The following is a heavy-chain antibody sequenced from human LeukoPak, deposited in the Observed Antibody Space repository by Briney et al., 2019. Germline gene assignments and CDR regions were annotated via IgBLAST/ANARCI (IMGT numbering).Heavy chain of an antibody. CDR2: INHSGST. CDR3: ARGRGLFARNWFDP. Sequence: PSETLSLTCAVYGGSFSGYYWSWIRQPPGKGLEEIGEINHSGSTNYNPSLKSRVTISVDTSKNQFSLKLSSVTAADTAVYYCARGRGLFARNWFDPWGQGTLLTVSS. D-gene: IGHD6-6*01. CDR1: GGSFSGYY. J-gene: IGHJ5*02. V-gene: IGHV4-34*01.